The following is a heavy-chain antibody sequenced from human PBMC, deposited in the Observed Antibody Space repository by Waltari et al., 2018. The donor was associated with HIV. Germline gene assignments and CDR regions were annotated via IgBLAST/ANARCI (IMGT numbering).Heavy chain of an antibody. CDR1: GYTLTELS. V-gene: IGHV1-24*01. CDR2: FVPEDSET. CDR3: ATEGTVTRGGAFDI. J-gene: IGHJ3*02. D-gene: IGHD4-17*01. Sequence: QVQLVQSGAEVKKPGASVKVSCKVSGYTLTELSMHWVRQAPGQGHEWMGGFVPEDSETICAQEFQGRVTMTEDTSTDTACMELSSLRSEDTAVYYCATEGTVTRGGAFDIWGQGTMVTVSS.